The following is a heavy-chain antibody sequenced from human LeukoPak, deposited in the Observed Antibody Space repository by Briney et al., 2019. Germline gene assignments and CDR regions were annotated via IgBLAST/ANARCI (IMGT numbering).Heavy chain of an antibody. CDR2: IYTSGST. D-gene: IGHD6-19*01. CDR3: ARMTVGSSGWYKSEYNWFDP. CDR1: GGSISSYY. V-gene: IGHV4-4*07. J-gene: IGHJ5*02. Sequence: PSETLSLTCTVSGGSISSYYWSWIRQPAGKGLEWIGRIYTSGSTNYNPSLKSRVTMSVDTSKSQFSLTLSSVPAADTAVYYCARMTVGSSGWYKSEYNWFDPWGQGTLVTVSS.